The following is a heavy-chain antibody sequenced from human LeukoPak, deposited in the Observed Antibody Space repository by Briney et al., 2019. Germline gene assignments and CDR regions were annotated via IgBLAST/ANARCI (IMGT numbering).Heavy chain of an antibody. CDR1: GFTFSSYS. CDR3: ARFSGGP. V-gene: IGHV3-21*01. CDR2: ISSSSSYI. D-gene: IGHD3-10*01. J-gene: IGHJ5*02. Sequence: GGSPRLSCAASGFTFSSYSMNWVRQAPGKGLEWVSSISSSSSYIYYADSVKGRFTISRDTAKNSLYLQMTGLRAEDKAVYYCARFSGGPWGQGTLVTVSS.